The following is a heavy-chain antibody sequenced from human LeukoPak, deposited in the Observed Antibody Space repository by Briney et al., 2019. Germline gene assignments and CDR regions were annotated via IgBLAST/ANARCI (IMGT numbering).Heavy chain of an antibody. D-gene: IGHD3-22*01. CDR1: GGSFSGYY. V-gene: IGHV4-34*01. CDR3: ARLNKYYYDSSGYYFWFDP. Sequence: SETLSLTCAVYGGSFSGYYWSWIRQPPGKGLEWIGEINQSGSTNYNPSLKSRVTISVDTSKNQFSLKLSSVTAADTAVYYCARLNKYYYDSSGYYFWFDPWGQGTLVTVSS. CDR2: INQSGST. J-gene: IGHJ5*02.